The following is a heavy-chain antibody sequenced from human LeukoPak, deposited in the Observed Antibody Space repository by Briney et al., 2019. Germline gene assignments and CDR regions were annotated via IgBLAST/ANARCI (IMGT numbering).Heavy chain of an antibody. V-gene: IGHV3-74*01. J-gene: IGHJ4*02. CDR2: INTDGGGT. CDR1: GFTFSSYW. D-gene: IGHD6-13*01. CDR3: GRDQAAAGVN. Sequence: GGSLRLSCAASGFTFSSYWMHWVRQAPGKGLVWVSRINTDGGGTGYADSVKGRFTISRDNAKNTLYLQMNSLRAEDTAVYYCGRDQAAAGVNWGQGTLVTVSS.